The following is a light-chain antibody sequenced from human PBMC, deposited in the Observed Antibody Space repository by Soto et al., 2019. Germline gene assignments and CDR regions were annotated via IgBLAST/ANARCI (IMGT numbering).Light chain of an antibody. CDR1: QSVGPN. Sequence: DIVMTQSPVTLSVSPGDRATLSCRASQSVGPNLAWFQQKPGQAPRLLIYGASAGATGIPDRFSGSGFGTEFTLAISSLQSEDLAVYYCQQYNNWPRTFGQGTKVEMK. CDR2: GAS. V-gene: IGKV3-15*01. J-gene: IGKJ1*01. CDR3: QQYNNWPRT.